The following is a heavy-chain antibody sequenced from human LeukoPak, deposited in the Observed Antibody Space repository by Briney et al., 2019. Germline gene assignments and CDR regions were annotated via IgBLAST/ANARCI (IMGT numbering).Heavy chain of an antibody. D-gene: IGHD6-6*01. V-gene: IGHV3-23*01. CDR1: GFTFSSYA. Sequence: GGSLRLSCAASGFTFSSYAMNWVRQAPGKGLEWVSAISGSGGSTYYADSVKGRFTISRDNSKETLYLQMNSLRAEDTAVYYCAKGPIYSSSSHFDYWGQGTLVTVSS. J-gene: IGHJ4*02. CDR2: ISGSGGST. CDR3: AKGPIYSSSSHFDY.